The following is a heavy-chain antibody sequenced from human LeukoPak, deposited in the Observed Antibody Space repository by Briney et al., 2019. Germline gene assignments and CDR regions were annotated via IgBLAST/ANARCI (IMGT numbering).Heavy chain of an antibody. CDR2: IYYSGST. J-gene: IGHJ4*02. CDR1: GGSISSGGYY. V-gene: IGHV4-31*03. D-gene: IGHD3-3*01. CDR3: ARGVYDFWSGFALGY. Sequence: PSETLSLTCTVSGGSISSGGYYWSWIRQHPGKGLEWIGYIYYSGSTYYNPSLRSRVTISVDTSKNQFSLKLSSVTAADTAVYYRARGVYDFWSGFALGYWGQGTLVTVSS.